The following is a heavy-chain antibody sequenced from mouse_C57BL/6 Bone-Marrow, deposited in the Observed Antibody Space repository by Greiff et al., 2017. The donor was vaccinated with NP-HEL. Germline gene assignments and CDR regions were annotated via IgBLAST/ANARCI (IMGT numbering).Heavy chain of an antibody. CDR1: GYTFTSYW. J-gene: IGHJ4*01. Sequence: QVQLQQPGAELVMPGASVKMSCKASGYTFTSYWMNWVKQRHGQGLEWIGEIDPSDSFPNYNQKFKGKSTLPVDKSSSTAYMQLSSLTSEDSAVYYCARSVYYYAMDYWGQGTSVTGSS. CDR3: ARSVYYYAMDY. CDR2: IDPSDSFP. V-gene: IGHV1-69*01.